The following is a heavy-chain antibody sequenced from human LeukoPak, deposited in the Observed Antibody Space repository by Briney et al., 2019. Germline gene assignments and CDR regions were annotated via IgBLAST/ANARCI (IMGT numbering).Heavy chain of an antibody. D-gene: IGHD4-17*01. CDR3: ARDPYGNYFDY. CDR2: INPNNGGT. Sequence: GASVKVSCKASGYTFTGYYMHWVRQAPGQGLEWMGWINPNNGGTNYARKFQGRVTTTRDTSISTAYMELNRLRSDDTAVYYCARDPYGNYFDYWGQGTLVTVSS. CDR1: GYTFTGYY. J-gene: IGHJ4*02. V-gene: IGHV1-2*02.